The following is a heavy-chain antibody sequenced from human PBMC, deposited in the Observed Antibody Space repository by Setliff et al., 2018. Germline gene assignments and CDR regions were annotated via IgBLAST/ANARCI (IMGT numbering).Heavy chain of an antibody. V-gene: IGHV1-46*03. Sequence: ASVKVSCKASGYKFINFGVSWVRQAPGQGLEWMGIINPSGGLTRYAQKFQGRVTMTRDTSTSTVYMEVISLRSEDTAVYFCARDRFYNSWSGTSITAPHDAFDIWGQGTMVTVSS. D-gene: IGHD3-3*01. CDR1: GYKFINFG. CDR3: ARDRFYNSWSGTSITAPHDAFDI. CDR2: INPSGGLT. J-gene: IGHJ3*02.